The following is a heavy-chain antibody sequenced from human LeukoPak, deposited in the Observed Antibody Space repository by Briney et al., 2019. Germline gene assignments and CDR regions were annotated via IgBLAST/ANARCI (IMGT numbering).Heavy chain of an antibody. Sequence: PGRSLRLSCAASGFTFSSYAMHWVRQAPGKGLEWVSGISWNSGSIGYADSVKGRFTISRDNAKNSLYLQMNSLRAEDTALYYCAKGGDILTGYPFDPWGQGTLVTVSS. CDR1: GFTFSSYA. V-gene: IGHV3-9*01. CDR2: ISWNSGSI. D-gene: IGHD3-9*01. CDR3: AKGGDILTGYPFDP. J-gene: IGHJ5*02.